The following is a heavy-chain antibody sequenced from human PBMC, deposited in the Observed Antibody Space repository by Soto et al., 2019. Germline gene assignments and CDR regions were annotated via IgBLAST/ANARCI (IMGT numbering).Heavy chain of an antibody. D-gene: IGHD6-19*01. J-gene: IGHJ6*02. CDR1: GYTFTSYD. CDR3: ARESASVADSYYYGMDV. V-gene: IGHV1-8*01. Sequence: ASVKVSCKASGYTFTSYDINWVRQATGQGLEWMGMMNPSGGNTSYAQKFQGRVTMTRNTSTSTVYMELSSLRSEDTAVYYCARESASVADSYYYGMDVWGQGTTVTVSS. CDR2: MNPSGGNT.